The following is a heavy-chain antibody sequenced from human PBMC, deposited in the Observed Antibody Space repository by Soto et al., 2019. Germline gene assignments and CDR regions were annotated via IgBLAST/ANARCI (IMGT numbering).Heavy chain of an antibody. J-gene: IGHJ4*02. CDR2: IYFNGNT. V-gene: IGHV4-59*01. CDR3: ASVTFGGIVVAQ. CDR1: AASFSKYY. D-gene: IGHD3-16*02. Sequence: PSETLSLTFTVSAASFSKYYWTWIRQSPGKGLEWIGYIYFNGNTNYNPSLKRRVTTSIDTAKKQCSLNLSSVTAADTAVYYCASVTFGGIVVAQWGQGALVTVSS.